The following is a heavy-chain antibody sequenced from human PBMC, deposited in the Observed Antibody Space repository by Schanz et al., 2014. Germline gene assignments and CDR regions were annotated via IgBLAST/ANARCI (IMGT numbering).Heavy chain of an antibody. J-gene: IGHJ6*02. D-gene: IGHD2-15*01. Sequence: VQLVESGGGLVQPGRSLRLSCAASGFIFSYYTIHWVRQAPGKGLEWVAVVCYDGSKKYYADSVKGRFTTSRDNSKNTMYLQMNSLRAEDTGVYYCAGAAYCRGAGCALYYALDVWGQGTTVTVSS. CDR2: VCYDGSKK. V-gene: IGHV3-33*08. CDR1: GFIFSYYT. CDR3: AGAAYCRGAGCALYYALDV.